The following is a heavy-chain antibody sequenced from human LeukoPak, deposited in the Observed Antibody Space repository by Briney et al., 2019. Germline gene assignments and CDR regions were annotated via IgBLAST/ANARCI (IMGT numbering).Heavy chain of an antibody. J-gene: IGHJ3*02. Sequence: GGSLRPSCPVSAFTFSSYVMSWVRQAPGNGLKWVSTISASGERTYHADSVRGRFTISRDNSKNTLHLQMNSLRADDTAVYYCAKAGPGTMTFDAFDIWGQGTVVTVSS. CDR2: ISASGERT. D-gene: IGHD3-22*01. CDR3: AKAGPGTMTFDAFDI. CDR1: AFTFSSYV. V-gene: IGHV3-23*01.